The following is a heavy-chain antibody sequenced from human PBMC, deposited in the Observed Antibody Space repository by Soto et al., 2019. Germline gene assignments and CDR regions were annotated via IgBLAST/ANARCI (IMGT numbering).Heavy chain of an antibody. V-gene: IGHV3-66*01. CDR3: VSSSSRRGTGY. Sequence: EVQLVESGGGLVQPGGSLRLSCAASGLTVSSNYMNWVRQAPGKGLEWVSIIYSGGTTYYADSVQGRFTISRDNSKNALYLQMNSVRAEDTAFYYCVSSSSRRGTGYWGQGTLVTVSS. D-gene: IGHD6-13*01. CDR2: IYSGGTT. J-gene: IGHJ4*02. CDR1: GLTVSSNY.